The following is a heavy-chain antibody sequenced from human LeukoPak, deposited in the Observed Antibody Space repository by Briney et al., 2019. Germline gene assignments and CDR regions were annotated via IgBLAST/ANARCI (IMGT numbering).Heavy chain of an antibody. J-gene: IGHJ4*02. CDR2: INPSAGST. CDR1: GYTFSSYY. CDR3: TGAAAAGRRFDY. Sequence: ASVKVSCKASGYTFSSYYMNWVRQAPGQGLEWMGIINPSAGSTTYAQKFQGRVTMTRDTSTSTVYMEVSSLRSEDTAVYYCTGAAAAGRRFDYWGQGTLVTVSS. V-gene: IGHV1-46*01. D-gene: IGHD6-13*01.